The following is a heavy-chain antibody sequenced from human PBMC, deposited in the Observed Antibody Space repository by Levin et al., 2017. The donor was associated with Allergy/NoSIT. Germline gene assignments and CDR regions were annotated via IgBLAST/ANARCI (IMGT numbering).Heavy chain of an antibody. V-gene: IGHV3-11*05. J-gene: IGHJ3*02. CDR2: ITSPGSFI. CDR1: GFPFSDYH. Sequence: SCEASGFPFSDYHMTWIRQAPGKGLEWVAYITSPGSFIRYADSVTGRFTISRDDAKNSLYLQMDSLRVEDTAVYYCARDRLGVRAFDIWGQGTMVTVSS. D-gene: IGHD6-25*01. CDR3: ARDRLGVRAFDI.